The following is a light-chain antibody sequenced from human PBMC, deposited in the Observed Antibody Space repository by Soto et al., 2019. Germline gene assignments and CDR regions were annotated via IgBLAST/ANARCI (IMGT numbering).Light chain of an antibody. CDR2: EVS. V-gene: IGLV2-14*01. Sequence: QPVLTQPASVSGSPGQSITISCTGTSSDVGVYNYVSWYQHHPGKAPKLMIYEVSNRPSGVSNRFSGSKSGNTASLTISGLQAEDEADYYCNSYTTSSSWVFGGGTKVTVL. CDR3: NSYTTSSSWV. CDR1: SSDVGVYNY. J-gene: IGLJ3*02.